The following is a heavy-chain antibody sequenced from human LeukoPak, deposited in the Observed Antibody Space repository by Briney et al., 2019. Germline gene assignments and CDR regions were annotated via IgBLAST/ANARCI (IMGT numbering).Heavy chain of an antibody. V-gene: IGHV3-23*01. CDR1: GFTFNSYG. J-gene: IGHJ4*02. D-gene: IGHD3-22*01. CDR3: AKALTYSYYYDSSGYSRPLDY. CDR2: ISGSGGST. Sequence: GGSLRLSCAASGFTFNSYGMHWVRQAPGEGLEWVSAISGSGGSTYHADSVKGRFTISRDNSKNTLYLQMNSLRAEDTAVYYCAKALTYSYYYDSSGYSRPLDYWGQGTLVTVSS.